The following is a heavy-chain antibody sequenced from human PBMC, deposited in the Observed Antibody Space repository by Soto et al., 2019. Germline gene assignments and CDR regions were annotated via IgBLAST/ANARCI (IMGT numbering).Heavy chain of an antibody. V-gene: IGHV4-31*03. CDR3: ARGGIVVVVAARDAFDI. J-gene: IGHJ3*02. CDR1: GGSISSGGYY. D-gene: IGHD2-15*01. Sequence: QVQLQESGPGLVKPSQTLSLTCTVSGGSISSGGYYWSWIRQHPGKGLEWIGYIYYSGSTYYNPSLKSRVNISVDTSKNQFPLKLSSVTAADTAVYYCARGGIVVVVAARDAFDIWGQGTMVTVSS. CDR2: IYYSGST.